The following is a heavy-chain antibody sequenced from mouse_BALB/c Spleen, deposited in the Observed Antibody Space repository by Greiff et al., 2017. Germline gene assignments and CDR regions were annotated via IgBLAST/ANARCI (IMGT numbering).Heavy chain of an antibody. Sequence: VQLQQSGPELVKPGASVKISCKASGYSFTGYYMHWVKQSHVKSLEWIGRINPYNGATSYNQNFKDKASLTVDKSSSTAYMELHSLTSEDSAVYYCARSGITTGAYAMDYWGQGTSVTVSS. CDR3: ARSGITTGAYAMDY. J-gene: IGHJ4*01. CDR1: GYSFTGYY. CDR2: INPYNGAT. D-gene: IGHD2-4*01. V-gene: IGHV1-31*01.